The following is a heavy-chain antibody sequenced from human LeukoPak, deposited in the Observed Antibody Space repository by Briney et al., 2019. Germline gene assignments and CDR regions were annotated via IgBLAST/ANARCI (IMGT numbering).Heavy chain of an antibody. CDR1: GGSISSYY. CDR3: AQTYYYDSSGYTPIDAFDI. CDR2: IYTSGST. J-gene: IGHJ3*02. D-gene: IGHD3-22*01. Sequence: SETPSLTCTVSGGSISSYYWSWIRQPAGKGLEWIGRIYTSGSTNYNPSLKSRVTMSVDTSKNQFSLKLSSVTAADTAVYYCAQTYYYDSSGYTPIDAFDIWGQGTMVTVSS. V-gene: IGHV4-4*07.